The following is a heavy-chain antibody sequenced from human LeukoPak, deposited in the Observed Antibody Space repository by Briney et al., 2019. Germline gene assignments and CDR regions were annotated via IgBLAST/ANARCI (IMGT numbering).Heavy chain of an antibody. CDR2: ISAYNGNT. D-gene: IGHD3-10*01. V-gene: IGHV1-18*04. CDR3: ARTPYYGSGSYYIF. Sequence: ASVKVSCKASGYTFTSYGISWVRQAPGQGLQWMGWISAYNGNTNYAQKLQGRVTMTTDTSTSTAYMELRSLRSDDTAVYYCARTPYYGSGSYYIFWGQGTLVTVSS. CDR1: GYTFTSYG. J-gene: IGHJ4*02.